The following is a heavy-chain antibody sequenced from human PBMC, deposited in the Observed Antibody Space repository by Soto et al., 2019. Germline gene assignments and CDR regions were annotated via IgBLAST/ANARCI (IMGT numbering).Heavy chain of an antibody. CDR3: ARGPVVPAAMLDY. Sequence: GGSLRLSRAASGFTFSSYAMHWVRQAPGKGLEWVAVISYDGSNKYYPDSVKGRFTISRDNSKNTLYLQMNSLRAEDTAVYYCARGPVVPAAMLDYWGQGTLVTVSS. CDR2: ISYDGSNK. V-gene: IGHV3-30-3*01. J-gene: IGHJ4*02. D-gene: IGHD2-2*01. CDR1: GFTFSSYA.